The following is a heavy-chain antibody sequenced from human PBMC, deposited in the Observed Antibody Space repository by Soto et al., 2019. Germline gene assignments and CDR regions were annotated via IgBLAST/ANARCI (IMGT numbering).Heavy chain of an antibody. V-gene: IGHV1-46*01. J-gene: IGHJ5*02. CDR2: ISPSGGST. CDR1: GYTFTDYY. CDR3: ARDGSSDWLTWFDP. D-gene: IGHD6-19*01. Sequence: QVQLVQSGAEVKKPGASVKVSCKASGYTFTDYYMHWVRQAPGQGLEWMGIISPSGGSTYAQKFQGRVTVTRDTSTSTVYMELSSLRSEVTAVYYCARDGSSDWLTWFDPWGQGPLVTVS.